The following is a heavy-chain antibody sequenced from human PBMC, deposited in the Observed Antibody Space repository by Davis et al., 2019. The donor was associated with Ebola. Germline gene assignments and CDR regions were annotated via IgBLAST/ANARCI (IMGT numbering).Heavy chain of an antibody. D-gene: IGHD1-26*01. Sequence: MPSETLSLTCTVSGGSISSSSYYWGWIRQPPGKGLEWIGEINHSGSTNYNPSLKSRVTISVDTSKNQLSLKLSSVTAADTAVYYCARASVVGATPFDYWGQGTLVTVSS. CDR1: GGSISSSSYY. V-gene: IGHV4-39*07. CDR2: INHSGST. J-gene: IGHJ4*02. CDR3: ARASVVGATPFDY.